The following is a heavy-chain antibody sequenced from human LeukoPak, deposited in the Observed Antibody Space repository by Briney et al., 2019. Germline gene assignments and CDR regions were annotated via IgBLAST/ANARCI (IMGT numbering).Heavy chain of an antibody. Sequence: GGALRLSCAASGVTFSSYSMNWVRQAPGKGLEWVSSISSSSSYIYYADSVKGRVTISRDNAKNSLYLQMNSLSAEDTAVYYCEADKLVRTAMVPRVDVWGKGTTVTVSS. J-gene: IGHJ6*04. CDR1: GVTFSSYS. CDR3: EADKLVRTAMVPRVDV. D-gene: IGHD5-18*01. CDR2: ISSSSSYI. V-gene: IGHV3-21*01.